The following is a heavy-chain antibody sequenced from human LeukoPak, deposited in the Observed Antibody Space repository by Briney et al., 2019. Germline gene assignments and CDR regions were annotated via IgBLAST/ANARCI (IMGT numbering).Heavy chain of an antibody. CDR1: GYTFTSYG. V-gene: IGHV1-18*01. J-gene: IGHJ6*02. CDR2: ISAYNGNT. D-gene: IGHD3-9*01. Sequence: ASVKVSCKASGYTFTSYGISWVRQAPGRGLEWMGWISAYNGNTNYAQKLQGRVTMTTDTSTSTAYMELRSLRSDDTAVYYCASEGLRYFDWLPLNYYGMDVWGQGTTVTVSS. CDR3: ASEGLRYFDWLPLNYYGMDV.